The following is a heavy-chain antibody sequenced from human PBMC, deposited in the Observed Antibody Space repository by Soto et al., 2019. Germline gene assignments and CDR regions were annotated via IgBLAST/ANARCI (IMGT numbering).Heavy chain of an antibody. CDR1: GFTFSSYA. CDR2: ISGSGGST. V-gene: IGHV3-23*01. D-gene: IGHD3-22*01. Sequence: PGGSLRLSCAASGFTFSSYAMSWVRQAPGKGLEWVSAISGSGGSTYYADSVKGRFTISRDNSKNTLYLQMNSLRAEDTAVYYCAKDNYPPRPQIVHNNDAFDIWGQGTMVTVSS. J-gene: IGHJ3*02. CDR3: AKDNYPPRPQIVHNNDAFDI.